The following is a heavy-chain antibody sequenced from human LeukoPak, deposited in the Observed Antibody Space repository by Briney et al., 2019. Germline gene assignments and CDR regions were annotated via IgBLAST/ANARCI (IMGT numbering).Heavy chain of an antibody. CDR3: AKRGVVIRVILVGFHKEAYYFDS. V-gene: IGHV3-23*01. J-gene: IGHJ4*02. D-gene: IGHD3-22*01. CDR2: ISGSGGGT. Sequence: PGGSLRLSCAVSGITLSNYAMSWVRQAPGKGLEWVAGISGSGGGTNYADSVKGRFTISRDNPKNTLYLQMNNLRADDTAVYFCAKRGVVIRVILVGFHKEAYYFDSRGQGALVTVSS. CDR1: GITLSNYA.